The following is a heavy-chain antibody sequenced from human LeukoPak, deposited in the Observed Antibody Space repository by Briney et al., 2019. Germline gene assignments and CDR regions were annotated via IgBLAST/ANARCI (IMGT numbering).Heavy chain of an antibody. CDR1: GFTFSSYA. CDR3: AREQYYDFWSGYSKTYGMDV. CDR2: ISGSGGST. D-gene: IGHD3-3*01. J-gene: IGHJ6*02. Sequence: GGSLRLSCAASGFTFSSYAMSWVRQAPGKGLEWVSAISGSGGSTYYADSVKGRFTISRDNSKNTLYLQMNSLRAEDTAVYYCAREQYYDFWSGYSKTYGMDVWGQGTTVTVSS. V-gene: IGHV3-23*01.